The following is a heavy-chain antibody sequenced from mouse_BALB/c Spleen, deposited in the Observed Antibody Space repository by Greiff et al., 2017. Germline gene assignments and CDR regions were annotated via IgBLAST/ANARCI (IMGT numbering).Heavy chain of an antibody. V-gene: IGHV1S81*02. CDR3: ARKGVLRLYAMDY. J-gene: IGHJ4*01. D-gene: IGHD1-2*01. CDR1: GYSFTSYW. Sequence: VKLQESGPQLVRPGASVKISCKASGYSFTSYWMHWVKQRPGQGLEWIGEINPSNGRTNYNEKFKSKATLTVDKSSSTAYMQLSSLTSEDSAVYYCARKGVLRLYAMDYWGQGTSVTVSS. CDR2: INPSNGRT.